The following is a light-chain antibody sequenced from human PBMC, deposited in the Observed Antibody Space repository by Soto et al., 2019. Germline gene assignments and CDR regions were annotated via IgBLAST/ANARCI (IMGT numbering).Light chain of an antibody. CDR3: QQYNTWPLT. CDR1: QSVNNK. J-gene: IGKJ4*01. V-gene: IGKV3-15*01. CDR2: GSS. Sequence: EIVMTQSPATLSVSPGERATLSCRASQSVNNKLAWYQQEPGQAPRLLISGSSTRATGIPARFSGSGSGTEFTLTISSLQSEDFAVYYCQQYNTWPLTFGGGTKVEIK.